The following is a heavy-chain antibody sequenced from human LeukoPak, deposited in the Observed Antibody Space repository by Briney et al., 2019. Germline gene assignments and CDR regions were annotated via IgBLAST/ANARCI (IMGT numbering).Heavy chain of an antibody. V-gene: IGHV4-39*01. Sequence: SETLSLTCTVSGGSISSSSYYWGWIRQPPGKGLEWIGSIYYSGSTYYNPSLKSRVTISVDTSKNQFSLKLSSVTAADTAVYYCARHVAYYYDSSAQGWAFDIWGQGTMVTVSS. J-gene: IGHJ3*02. CDR2: IYYSGST. CDR1: GGSISSSSYY. D-gene: IGHD3-22*01. CDR3: ARHVAYYYDSSAQGWAFDI.